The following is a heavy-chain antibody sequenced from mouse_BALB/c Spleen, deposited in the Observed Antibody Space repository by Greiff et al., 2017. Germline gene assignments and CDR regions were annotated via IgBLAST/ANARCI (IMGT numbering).Heavy chain of an antibody. CDR1: GYTFTDYA. CDR3: ARGYDYAMDY. Sequence: VKLQESGPELVKPGASVKISCKGSGYTFTDYAMHWVKQSHAKSLEWIGVISTYYGDASYNQKFKGKATMTVDKSSSTAYMELARLTSEDSAIYYCARGYDYAMDYWGQGTSVTVSS. CDR2: ISTYYGDA. V-gene: IGHV1-67*01. J-gene: IGHJ4*01. D-gene: IGHD2-14*01.